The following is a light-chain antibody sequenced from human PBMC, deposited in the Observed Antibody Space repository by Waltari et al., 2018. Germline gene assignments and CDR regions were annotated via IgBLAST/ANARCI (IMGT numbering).Light chain of an antibody. J-gene: IGKJ2*01. CDR1: QSILYSSSNMNY. CDR2: WAS. CDR3: QQYYGSPPYT. V-gene: IGKV4-1*01. Sequence: DIVMTQSPDSLAVSLGERATINCKSSQSILYSSSNMNYLAWDQQKPGQPPKLLIYWASTRESGVPDRFSGSGSGTDFTLTISSLQAEDVAVYYCQQYYGSPPYTFGQGTKLEIK.